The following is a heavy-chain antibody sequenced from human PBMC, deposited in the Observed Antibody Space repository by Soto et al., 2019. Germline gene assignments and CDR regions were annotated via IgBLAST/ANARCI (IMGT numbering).Heavy chain of an antibody. J-gene: IGHJ4*02. V-gene: IGHV3-30*18. D-gene: IGHD3-10*01. CDR1: GFTFSSYG. CDR3: AKDVPYGLPDY. CDR2: ISYDGSNK. Sequence: QVQLVESGGGVVQPGRSLRLSCAASGFTFSSYGMHWVRQAPGKGLGWVAVISYDGSNKYYADSVKGRFTISRDNSKNTLYLQMNSLRAEDTAVYYRAKDVPYGLPDYWGQGTLVTVSS.